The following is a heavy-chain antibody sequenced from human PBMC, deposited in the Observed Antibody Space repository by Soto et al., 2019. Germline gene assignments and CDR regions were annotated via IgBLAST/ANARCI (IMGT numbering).Heavy chain of an antibody. Sequence: QMQLVQSGPEVKKPGTSVKVSCKASGFTFTSSAMQWVRQARGQRLEWIGWIVVGSGNTNYAQKFQERVTITRDMSTSTADMELSSLRSEDTAVYYCAADGMSGDFSNWYFDLWGRGTLVTVSS. J-gene: IGHJ2*01. CDR1: GFTFTSSA. CDR3: AADGMSGDFSNWYFDL. V-gene: IGHV1-58*02. CDR2: IVVGSGNT. D-gene: IGHD3-3*01.